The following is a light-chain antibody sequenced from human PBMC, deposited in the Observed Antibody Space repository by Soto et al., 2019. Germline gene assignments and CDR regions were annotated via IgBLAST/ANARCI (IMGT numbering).Light chain of an antibody. Sequence: EIVMTQSPATLSVSPGERATLTCRASQSVSSTLAWYQQKPGQAPRLLIYGASTRATGIPARFSGSGCGTEFTLTFSSLQSEDVAVYYCQQYNDWPLTFGGGTKVEIK. CDR3: QQYNDWPLT. V-gene: IGKV3-15*01. CDR1: QSVSST. J-gene: IGKJ4*01. CDR2: GAS.